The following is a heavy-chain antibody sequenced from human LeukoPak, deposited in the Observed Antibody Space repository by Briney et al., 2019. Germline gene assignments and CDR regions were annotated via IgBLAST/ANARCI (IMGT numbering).Heavy chain of an antibody. CDR1: GGSISSSSYY. Sequence: SETLSLTCTVSGGSISSSSYYWGWIRQPPGKGLEWIGRIYYSGSTYYNPSLKSRFTISVDTSKYRFSLKLSSVTAADTAVYYCARAVPYYYGSGSYITEAFDIWGQGTMVTVSS. CDR2: IYYSGST. D-gene: IGHD3-10*01. V-gene: IGHV4-39*07. CDR3: ARAVPYYYGSGSYITEAFDI. J-gene: IGHJ3*02.